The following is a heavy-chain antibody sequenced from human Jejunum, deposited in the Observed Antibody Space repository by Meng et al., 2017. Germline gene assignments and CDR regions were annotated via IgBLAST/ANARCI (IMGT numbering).Heavy chain of an antibody. CDR3: AREVVGGLFFWDF. V-gene: IGHV3-23*01. CDR1: GFTFSNYF. CDR2: VSSGGGST. D-gene: IGHD1-26*01. J-gene: IGHJ4*02. Sequence: GESLKISCAASGFTFSNYFMAWVRQAPGKGPEWVSTVSSGGGSTYYADSVKGRFTISRDSSKNMLSRQMNSLKAEDTAVYYCAREVVGGLFFWDFWGQGTRVTVSS.